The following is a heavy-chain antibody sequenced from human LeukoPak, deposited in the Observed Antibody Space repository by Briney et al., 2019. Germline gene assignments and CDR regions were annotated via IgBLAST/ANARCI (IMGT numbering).Heavy chain of an antibody. D-gene: IGHD3-22*01. CDR1: GYTFTSYY. CDR2: INPSGGST. CDR3: ARAGVVVITYSLVPDAFDI. V-gene: IGHV1-46*01. Sequence: GASVKVSCKASGYTFTSYYMHWVRQAPGQGLEWMGIINPSGGSTSYAQKFQGRVIMTRDTSTSTVYMELSSLRSEDTALYYCARAGVVVITYSLVPDAFDIWGQGTMVTVSS. J-gene: IGHJ3*02.